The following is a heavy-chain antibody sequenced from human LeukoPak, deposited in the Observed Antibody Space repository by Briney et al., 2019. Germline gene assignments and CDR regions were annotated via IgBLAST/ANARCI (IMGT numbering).Heavy chain of an antibody. CDR2: IFYSGST. V-gene: IGHV4-59*12. CDR1: GGSISSYY. D-gene: IGHD6-19*01. J-gene: IGHJ6*03. CDR3: ARGRGAVAGYYYYYYMDV. Sequence: SETLSLTCTVSGGSISSYYWSWIRQPPGKGLEWIGYIFYSGSTKYNPSLKSRVTISVDTSKNQFSLKLSSVTAADTAVYYCARGRGAVAGYYYYYYMDVWGKGTTVTVSS.